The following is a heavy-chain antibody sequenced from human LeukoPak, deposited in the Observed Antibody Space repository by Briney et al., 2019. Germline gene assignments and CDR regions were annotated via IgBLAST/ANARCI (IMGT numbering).Heavy chain of an antibody. V-gene: IGHV3-23*01. Sequence: SGGSLRRSCAASGFTFTSYVMSWVRQAPGKGLEWVSTIRGSDDATYYADSVKGRFTISRDNSKNTLYLQMNSLRADDTALYYCARRTWEWGFFDYWGQGTLVTVSS. CDR2: IRGSDDAT. J-gene: IGHJ4*02. CDR1: GFTFTSYV. D-gene: IGHD3-3*01. CDR3: ARRTWEWGFFDY.